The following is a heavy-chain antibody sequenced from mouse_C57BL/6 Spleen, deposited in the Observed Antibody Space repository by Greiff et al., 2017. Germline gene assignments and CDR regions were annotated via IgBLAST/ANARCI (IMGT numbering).Heavy chain of an antibody. J-gene: IGHJ2*01. CDR2: INPSSGYT. V-gene: IGHV1-7*01. Sequence: QVQLKESGAELAKPGASVKLSCKASGYTFTSYWMHWVRQRPGQGLEWIGYINPSSGYTKYNQKFKDKATLTADKSSSPAYMQLSSLTYEDSAVYYCTRVYFDYWGQGTTLTVSS. CDR3: TRVYFDY. CDR1: GYTFTSYW.